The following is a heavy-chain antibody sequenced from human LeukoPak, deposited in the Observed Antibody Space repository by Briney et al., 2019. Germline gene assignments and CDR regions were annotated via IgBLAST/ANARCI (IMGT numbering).Heavy chain of an antibody. CDR2: INQDGSEK. CDR3: AEVNTD. J-gene: IGHJ4*02. CDR1: GFTFSSHW. V-gene: IGHV3-7*01. Sequence: GGSLRLSCAASGFTFSSHWMNWVRQAPGRGLEWVANINQDGSEKYYVDSVKGRFTISRDNAKNSLYLQMNSLRAEDTAVYYCAEVNTDWGQGTLVTVSS. D-gene: IGHD3-22*01.